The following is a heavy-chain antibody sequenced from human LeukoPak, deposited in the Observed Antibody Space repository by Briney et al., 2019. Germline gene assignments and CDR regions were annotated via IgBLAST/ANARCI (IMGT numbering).Heavy chain of an antibody. V-gene: IGHV3-74*01. CDR2: INSDGSTT. J-gene: IGHJ6*02. CDR3: ARASQQWLATPYAMED. Sequence: GGSLRLSCTASGFTLSSYWMHWVRQALGKGLVWVSRINSDGSTTNYADSVKGRFTISRDNAKNTLYLQMNSLRAEDTAVYYCARASQQWLATPYAMEDWGQGTTVTVSS. CDR1: GFTLSSYW. D-gene: IGHD6-19*01.